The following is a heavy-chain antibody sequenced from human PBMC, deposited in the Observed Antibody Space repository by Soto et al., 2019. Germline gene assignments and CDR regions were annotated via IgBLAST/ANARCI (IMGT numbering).Heavy chain of an antibody. CDR2: IYGGGNGP. V-gene: IGHV3-23*01. CDR1: GFTFSDFA. CDR3: ATMEEMDPWAYSFDY. Sequence: EVQVLESGGGLVQPGGSLRLSCAATGFTFSDFAMSWVRQAPGKGLEWVSRIYGGGNGPHYADSVKGRVTISRDNSKNTLYLRMNSLRAEDTAVYYCATMEEMDPWAYSFDYWGQGTLVTVSS. D-gene: IGHD2-2*03. J-gene: IGHJ4*02.